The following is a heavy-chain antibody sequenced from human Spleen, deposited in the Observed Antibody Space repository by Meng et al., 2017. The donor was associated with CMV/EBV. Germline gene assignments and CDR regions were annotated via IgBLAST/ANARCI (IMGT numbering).Heavy chain of an antibody. CDR2: IKSKSDDGTR. CDR1: FSDAW. J-gene: IGHJ4*02. V-gene: IGHV3-15*01. CDR3: TTIGGYCSRTACQTDFDY. Sequence: FSDAWMTWVRQATGKGLEWVGRIKSKSDDGTRLYAASVKGRFTISRDDSRKTLYLEMDSLKTEDTGLYYCTTIGGYCSRTACQTDFDYWGQGTLVTVSS. D-gene: IGHD5-12*01.